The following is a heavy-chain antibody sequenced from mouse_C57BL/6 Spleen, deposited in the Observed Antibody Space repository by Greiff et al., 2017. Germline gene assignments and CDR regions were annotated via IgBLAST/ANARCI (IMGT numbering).Heavy chain of an antibody. CDR2: IDPETGGT. D-gene: IGHD2-2*01. CDR1: GYTFTDYE. J-gene: IGHJ3*01. CDR3: TRGRYYGYDWFAY. Sequence: QVQLQQSGAELVRPGASVTLSCKASGYTFTDYEMHWVKQTPVHGLEWIGAIDPETGGTAYNQKFKGKAILTADKSSSTAYMELRSLTSEDSAVYYCTRGRYYGYDWFAYWGQGTLVTVSA. V-gene: IGHV1-15*01.